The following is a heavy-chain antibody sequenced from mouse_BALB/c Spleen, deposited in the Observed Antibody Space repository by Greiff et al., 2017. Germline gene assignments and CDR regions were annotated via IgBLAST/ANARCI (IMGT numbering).Heavy chain of an antibody. J-gene: IGHJ4*01. CDR2: ISSGGSYT. D-gene: IGHD2-14*01. CDR3: TRDGYDDGGYYAMDY. V-gene: IGHV5-6-4*01. Sequence: EVQWVDSGGGLVKPGGSLKLPSASLGFTFSSYTMSWVRQTPEKRLEWVATISSGGSYTYYPDSVKGRFTISRDNAKNTLYLQMSSLKSEDTAMYYCTRDGYDDGGYYAMDYWGQGTSVTGSS. CDR1: GFTFSSYT.